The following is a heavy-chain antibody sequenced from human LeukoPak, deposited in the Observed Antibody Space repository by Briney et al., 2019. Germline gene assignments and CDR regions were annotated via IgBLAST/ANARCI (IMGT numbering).Heavy chain of an antibody. CDR2: LSYDGSNK. J-gene: IGHJ4*02. D-gene: IGHD6-19*01. Sequence: AGGSLRLSCAASGFTFSAYGMHWVRQAPGKGLEWVAILSYDGSNKYYPDSVKGRFTISRDDSKNTLYLQMNSLRTEDTAVYYCAKELTRPNRPVAGLNYWGQGTLVTVSS. CDR1: GFTFSAYG. V-gene: IGHV3-30*18. CDR3: AKELTRPNRPVAGLNY.